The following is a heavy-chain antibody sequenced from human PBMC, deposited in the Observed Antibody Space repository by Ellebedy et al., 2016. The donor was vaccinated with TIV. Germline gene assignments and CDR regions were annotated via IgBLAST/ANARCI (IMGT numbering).Heavy chain of an antibody. CDR3: ARPYYYDSSGYRHDAFDI. J-gene: IGHJ3*02. D-gene: IGHD3-22*01. Sequence: GESLKISCKGSGYSFTSYWIGWVRQMPGKGLEWMGIIYPGDSDTRYSPSFQGQVTISADKSTSTAYLQWSSLKASDTAMYYCARPYYYDSSGYRHDAFDIWGQGTMVTVSS. CDR1: GYSFTSYW. V-gene: IGHV5-51*01. CDR2: IYPGDSDT.